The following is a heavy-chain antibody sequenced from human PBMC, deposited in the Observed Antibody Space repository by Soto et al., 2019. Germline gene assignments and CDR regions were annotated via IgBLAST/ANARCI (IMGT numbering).Heavy chain of an antibody. D-gene: IGHD3-22*01. Sequence: ASVKVSCKASGYIFTNHYIHWVRQAPGQGLEWVGIINPSGGSTNYLQKFQGRITMTRDTSTSTVYMELSSLRSEDTAVYFCARADYYDSSGFYYDCWGQGTLVTVSS. V-gene: IGHV1-46*01. CDR3: ARADYYDSSGFYYDC. CDR2: INPSGGST. J-gene: IGHJ4*02. CDR1: GYIFTNHY.